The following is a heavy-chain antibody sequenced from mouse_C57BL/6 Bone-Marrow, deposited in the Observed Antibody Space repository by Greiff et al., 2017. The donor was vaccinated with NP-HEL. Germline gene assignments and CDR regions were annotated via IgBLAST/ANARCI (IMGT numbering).Heavy chain of an antibody. CDR1: AYTFTSYW. Sequence: QVQLQQPGAELVKPGASVKLSCMASAYTFTSYWMQWVKQRPGQGLEWIGEIDPSDSYTNYNQKFKGKATLTVDTSSSTAYMQLSSLTSEDSAVYYCARDGLYAMDYWGQGTSVTVSS. CDR3: ARDGLYAMDY. D-gene: IGHD2-3*01. CDR2: IDPSDSYT. J-gene: IGHJ4*01. V-gene: IGHV1-50*01.